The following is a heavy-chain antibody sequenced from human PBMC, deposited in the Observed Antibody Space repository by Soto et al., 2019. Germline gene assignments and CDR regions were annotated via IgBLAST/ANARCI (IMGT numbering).Heavy chain of an antibody. CDR3: ARTGSAFGGMDV. D-gene: IGHD2-15*01. CDR1: VGPFSGGGYS. Sequence: QVQLQESGPDLWKPSRPLSFTGIFLVGPFSGGGYSWGGTGRTPGRGLEWIGYIYYSGSTYYNPSLKSRVTISVDTSKNQFSLKLSSVTAADTAVYYCARTGSAFGGMDVWGQGTTVTVSS. CDR2: IYYSGST. J-gene: IGHJ6*02. V-gene: IGHV4-31*03.